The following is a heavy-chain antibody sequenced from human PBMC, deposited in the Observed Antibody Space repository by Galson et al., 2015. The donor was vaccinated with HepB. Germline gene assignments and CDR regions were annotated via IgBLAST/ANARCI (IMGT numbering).Heavy chain of an antibody. J-gene: IGHJ4*02. D-gene: IGHD6-19*01. CDR1: GDSVSSNSVA. V-gene: IGHV6-1*01. CDR3: AREVSSGGCDDY. CDR2: TYYRSKWYN. Sequence: CAISGDSVSSNSVAWNWIRQSPSRGLEWLGRTYYRSKWYNNYAVSVESRVTINADTSKNQISLQLSSVTPEDTAVYYCAREVSSGGCDDYWGQGTLVTVSS.